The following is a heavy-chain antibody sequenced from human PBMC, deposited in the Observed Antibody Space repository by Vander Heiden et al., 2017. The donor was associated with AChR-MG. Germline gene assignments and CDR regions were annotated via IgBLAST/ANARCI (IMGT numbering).Heavy chain of an antibody. CDR3: ARVGPIQLRLGGVIHPSDYHPYYYGMDV. CDR2: INPNSGGT. J-gene: IGHJ6*02. Sequence: QVQLVQSGAEVKKPGASVKVSCKASGYTFTGYYMHWVRQAPGPGLEWMGWINPNSGGTNYAQKFQGRVTMTRDTSISTAYMELSRLRSDDTAVYYCARVGPIQLRLGGVIHPSDYHPYYYGMDVWGQGTTVTVSS. CDR1: GYTFTGYY. V-gene: IGHV1-2*02. D-gene: IGHD3-16*01.